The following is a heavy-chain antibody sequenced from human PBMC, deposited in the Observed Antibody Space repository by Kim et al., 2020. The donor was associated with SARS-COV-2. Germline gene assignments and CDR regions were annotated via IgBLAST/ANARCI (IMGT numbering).Heavy chain of an antibody. V-gene: IGHV4-39*07. CDR2: IYYSGST. CDR1: GGSISSSSYY. J-gene: IGHJ4*01. Sequence: SETLSLTCTVSGGSISSSSYYWGWIRQPPGKGLEWIGSIYYSGSTYYNPSLKSRVTLSVDTSKNQFSLKLSSVTAADTALYYCARGTFGGVIVTYYFD. D-gene: IGHD3-16*02. CDR3: ARGTFGGVIVTYYFD.